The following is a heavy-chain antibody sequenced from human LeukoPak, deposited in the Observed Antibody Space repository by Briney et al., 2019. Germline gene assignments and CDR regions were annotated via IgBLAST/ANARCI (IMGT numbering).Heavy chain of an antibody. Sequence: SVKVSCKASGGTFSSYAISWVRQAPGHGLEWMGGIIPIFGTANYAQKFQGRVTITADEYTSTAYMELSSLRSEDTAVYYCAREFSRYCSSTSCYPGLWFGEDFHFDYWGQGTLVTVSS. CDR1: GGTFSSYA. D-gene: IGHD2-2*01. CDR3: AREFSRYCSSTSCYPGLWFGEDFHFDY. CDR2: IIPIFGTA. V-gene: IGHV1-69*01. J-gene: IGHJ4*02.